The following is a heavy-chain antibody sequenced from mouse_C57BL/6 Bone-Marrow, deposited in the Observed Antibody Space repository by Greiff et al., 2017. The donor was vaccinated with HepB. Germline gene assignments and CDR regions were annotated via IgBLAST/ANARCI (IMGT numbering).Heavy chain of an antibody. CDR1: GYTFTSYW. CDR2: IDPSDSYT. Sequence: QVQLQQPGAELVMPGASVKLSCKASGYTFTSYWMHWVKQRPGQGLEWIGEIDPSDSYTNYNQKFKGKSTLTVDKSSSTASMQLSSLTSEDSAVYYCARRGYYYGSSCFDYWGQGTPLTVSS. V-gene: IGHV1-69*01. D-gene: IGHD1-1*01. CDR3: ARRGYYYGSSCFDY. J-gene: IGHJ2*01.